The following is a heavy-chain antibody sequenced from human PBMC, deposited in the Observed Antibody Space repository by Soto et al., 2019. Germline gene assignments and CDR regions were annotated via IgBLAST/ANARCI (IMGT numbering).Heavy chain of an antibody. V-gene: IGHV3-23*01. D-gene: IGHD3-3*01. Sequence: EVQLLESGGGLVQPGGSLRLSCAASGFTFSSYAMSWVRQAPGKGLEWVSAISGSGGSTYYADSVKGRFTISRDNSKNTLYLQMNSLRAEDTAVYYCAKVISANNRFLEWLSGFDPWGQGTLVTVSS. CDR2: ISGSGGST. J-gene: IGHJ5*02. CDR3: AKVISANNRFLEWLSGFDP. CDR1: GFTFSSYA.